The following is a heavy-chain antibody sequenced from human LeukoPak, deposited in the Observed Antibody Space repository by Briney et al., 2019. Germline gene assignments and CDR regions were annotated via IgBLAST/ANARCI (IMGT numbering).Heavy chain of an antibody. J-gene: IGHJ4*02. CDR3: ARTVTSFYYFDS. D-gene: IGHD4-17*01. Sequence: PGGSLRLSCAASGFTFSSYSMSWVRQAPGKGLEWISFISSSSSTMFYADSVKGRFTISRDNAKNSLYLQMNSLRDEDTAVYYCARTVTSFYYFDSWGQGALVTVSA. CDR2: ISSSSSTM. CDR1: GFTFSSYS. V-gene: IGHV3-48*02.